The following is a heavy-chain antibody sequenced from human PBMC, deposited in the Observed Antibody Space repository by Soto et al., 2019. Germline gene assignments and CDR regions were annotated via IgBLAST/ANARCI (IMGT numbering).Heavy chain of an antibody. D-gene: IGHD6-19*01. CDR2: ISSGSST. V-gene: IGHV3-23*01. CDR1: RFTFSNLA. Sequence: EVQLLESGGGLVQPGGSLRLSCAASRFTFSNLAMAWVRQPPGKGLEWVSSISSGSSTYYADSVKGRFTISRDNSKSTLYLHMNTLRAEDTAVYYCAIVEAVDYWGQGTLVTVSS. CDR3: AIVEAVDY. J-gene: IGHJ4*02.